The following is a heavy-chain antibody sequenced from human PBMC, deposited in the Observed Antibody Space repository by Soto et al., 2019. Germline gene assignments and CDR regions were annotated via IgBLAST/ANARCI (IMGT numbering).Heavy chain of an antibody. CDR3: AKEVRSGDFFDY. Sequence: WGSLRLSCAASGFIFNNYAMSWCRQAPGKGLEWVSGISGSGDRTYRADSVKGRFTISRDNSKDTLYLQMNSLRAEDTAVYYCAKEVRSGDFFDYWGQGTLVTVSS. J-gene: IGHJ4*02. D-gene: IGHD3-10*01. CDR1: GFIFNNYA. V-gene: IGHV3-23*01. CDR2: ISGSGDRT.